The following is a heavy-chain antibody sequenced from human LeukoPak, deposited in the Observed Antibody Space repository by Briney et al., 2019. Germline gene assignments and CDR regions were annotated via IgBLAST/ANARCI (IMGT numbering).Heavy chain of an antibody. CDR2: ISYDGSNK. CDR1: GFTFSSYA. V-gene: IGHV3-30*04. D-gene: IGHD6-19*01. CDR3: ARAGYSSGWYQRPRTPDDAFDI. J-gene: IGHJ3*02. Sequence: QPGRSLRLSCAASGFTFSSYAMHWVRQAPGKGLEWVAVISYDGSNKYYADSVKGRFTISRDNSKNTLYLQMNSLRAEDTAVYYCARAGYSSGWYQRPRTPDDAFDIWGQGTMVTVSS.